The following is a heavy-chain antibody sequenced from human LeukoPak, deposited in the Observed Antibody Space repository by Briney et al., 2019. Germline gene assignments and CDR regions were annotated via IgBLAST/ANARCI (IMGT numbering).Heavy chain of an antibody. J-gene: IGHJ4*02. CDR3: ARDSPSEGSGLRRTFDY. Sequence: PGGSLRLSCAASGFTFSSYGMHWVRQAPGKGLEWVAVISYDGSNKYYADSVKGRFTISRNNSKNTLYLQMNSLRAEDTAVYYCARDSPSEGSGLRRTFDYWGQGTLVTVSS. V-gene: IGHV3-30*19. CDR1: GFTFSSYG. CDR2: ISYDGSNK. D-gene: IGHD4-17*01.